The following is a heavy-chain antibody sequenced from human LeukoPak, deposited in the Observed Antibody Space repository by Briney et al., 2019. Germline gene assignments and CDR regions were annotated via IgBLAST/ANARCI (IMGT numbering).Heavy chain of an antibody. J-gene: IGHJ4*02. CDR2: INHSGST. V-gene: IGHV4-34*01. Sequence: PSETLSLTCAVYGGSFSGYYWSWIRQPPGKGLEWIGEINHSGSTNYNPSLKSRVTISVDTSKNQFSLKLSSVTAADTAVYYCARETPHYDFWSGYSDYSDYWGQGTLVTVSS. D-gene: IGHD3-3*01. CDR1: GGSFSGYY. CDR3: ARETPHYDFWSGYSDYSDY.